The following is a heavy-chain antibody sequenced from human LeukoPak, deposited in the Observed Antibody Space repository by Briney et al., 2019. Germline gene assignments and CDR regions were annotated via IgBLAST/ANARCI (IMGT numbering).Heavy chain of an antibody. V-gene: IGHV3-7*01. J-gene: IGHJ4*02. Sequence: PGGSLRLSCTASGFTFSDYEVNWIRRAPGKGLEWVANIKQDGSEKYYVDSVKGRFTISRDNAKNSLYLQMNSLRAEDTALYYCASGRQLGYWGQGTLVTVSS. CDR3: ASGRQLGY. CDR2: IKQDGSEK. CDR1: GFTFSDYE. D-gene: IGHD3-16*01.